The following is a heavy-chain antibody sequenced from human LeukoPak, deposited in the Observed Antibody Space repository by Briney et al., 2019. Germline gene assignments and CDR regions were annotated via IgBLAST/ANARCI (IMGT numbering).Heavy chain of an antibody. J-gene: IGHJ4*02. CDR3: ARGRDLLPTPDFDY. V-gene: IGHV3-20*04. Sequence: GGSLRLSCAASGFTFDDYGMSWVRQAPGKGLEWVSGINWNGDSTGYADSVEGRFTISRDNSKNTVYLQMNSLRAEDTAVYYCARGRDLLPTPDFDYWGQGTLVTVSS. CDR1: GFTFDDYG. D-gene: IGHD1-26*01. CDR2: INWNGDST.